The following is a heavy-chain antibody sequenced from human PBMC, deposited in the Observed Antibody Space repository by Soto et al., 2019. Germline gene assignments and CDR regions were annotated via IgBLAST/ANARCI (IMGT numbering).Heavy chain of an antibody. CDR2: IRSKAYGGTT. D-gene: IGHD3-9*01. CDR3: TRVPNAYYDILTLDDAFDI. CDR1: GFTFGDYA. V-gene: IGHV3-49*03. J-gene: IGHJ3*02. Sequence: GGSLRLSCTASGFTFGDYAMSWFRQAPGKGLEWVGFIRSKAYGGTTEYAASVKGRFTISRDDSKSIAYLQMNSLKTEDTAVYYCTRVPNAYYDILTLDDAFDIWGQGTMVTVSS.